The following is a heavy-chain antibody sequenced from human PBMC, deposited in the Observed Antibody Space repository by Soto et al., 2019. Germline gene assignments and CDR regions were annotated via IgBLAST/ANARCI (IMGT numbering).Heavy chain of an antibody. CDR1: GGSISSGGYY. CDR3: ARVGNSGSYYLAFDY. J-gene: IGHJ4*02. D-gene: IGHD1-26*01. Sequence: QVQLQESGPGLVKPSQTLSLTCTVSGGSISSGGYYWSWIRQHPGKGLEWIGYIYYSGSTYYNPDLKSAVTTXXDXSXXQFSLTLSSVTAADTAVYYCARVGNSGSYYLAFDYLGQGTLVTVSS. V-gene: IGHV4-31*01. CDR2: IYYSGST.